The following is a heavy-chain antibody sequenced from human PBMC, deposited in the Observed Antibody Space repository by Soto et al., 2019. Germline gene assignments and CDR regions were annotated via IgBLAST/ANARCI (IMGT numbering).Heavy chain of an antibody. V-gene: IGHV3-53*01. CDR1: RFTVCSIH. CDR2: IYSCARA. CDR3: AKRIKPNVIQLLQSARGNTLGNAMDV. D-gene: IGHD7-27*01. J-gene: IGHJ6*02. Sequence: GGSLRLSRAASRFTVCSIHMNCLSKDPRWGLEWLSVIYSCARASYEDSLSCRFTISSDDLKNTVHIEMNGLRAEDTAVYYCAKRIKPNVIQLLQSARGNTLGNAMDVWGQGT.